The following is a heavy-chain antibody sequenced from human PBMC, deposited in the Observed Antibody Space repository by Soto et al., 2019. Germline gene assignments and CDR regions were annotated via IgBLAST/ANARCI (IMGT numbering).Heavy chain of an antibody. CDR1: GFTFSNYA. V-gene: IGHV3-23*01. CDR3: ARRGSGSYYDY. Sequence: EVQLLESGGGLVQPGGSLRLSCAASGFTFSNYAMNWVRQAPGKGREWVSVISGSGDSTYYADSVKGRFTISRDNSKNTLYLQMNSLRAEDTAIYYCARRGSGSYYDYWGQGNLVTVSS. D-gene: IGHD1-26*01. CDR2: ISGSGDST. J-gene: IGHJ4*02.